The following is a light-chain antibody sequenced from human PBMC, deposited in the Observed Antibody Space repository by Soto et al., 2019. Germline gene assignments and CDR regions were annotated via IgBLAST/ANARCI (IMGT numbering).Light chain of an antibody. CDR1: SSNIGNNY. J-gene: IGLJ1*01. CDR2: DNN. V-gene: IGLV1-51*01. CDR3: GTWDSSLSAGV. Sequence: QSLLTQPPSLSAAPGQKGTISCSGSSSNIGNNYVSWYQQLPVTAPKLLIYDNNKRPSGIPDRFSGSKSGTSATLGITGLQTGDEADYYCGTWDSSLSAGVYGTGTKVNVL.